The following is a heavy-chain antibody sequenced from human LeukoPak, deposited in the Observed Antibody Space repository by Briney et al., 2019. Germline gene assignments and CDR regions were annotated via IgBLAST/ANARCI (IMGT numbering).Heavy chain of an antibody. D-gene: IGHD3-10*01. CDR2: TYYRSKWYN. CDR1: GDSVSSNSAA. CDR3: ARGLLRGARYYYYYYMDV. Sequence: SQTLSLTCAISGDSVSSNSAAWNWIRQSPSRGLEWLGRTYYRSKWYNDYAVSVKSRITINPDTSKNQFSLKLSSVTAADTAVYYCARGLLRGARYYYYYYMDVWGKGTTVTVSS. V-gene: IGHV6-1*01. J-gene: IGHJ6*03.